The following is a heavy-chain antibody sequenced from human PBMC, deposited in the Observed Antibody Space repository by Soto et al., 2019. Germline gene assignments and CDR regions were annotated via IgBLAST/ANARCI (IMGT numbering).Heavy chain of an antibody. CDR2: INPSGGST. V-gene: IGHV1-46*01. Sequence: QVQLVQSGAEVKKPGASVKVSCKASGYTFTSYYMHWVRQAPGQGLEWMGIINPSGGSTSYAQKFQRRVTMTRDTSQSPVYRELSSLSSEDTAVYYCARGWDLLGYSYGAGGLDYWGQGTLVTVSS. CDR3: ARGWDLLGYSYGAGGLDY. D-gene: IGHD5-18*01. CDR1: GYTFTSYY. J-gene: IGHJ4*02.